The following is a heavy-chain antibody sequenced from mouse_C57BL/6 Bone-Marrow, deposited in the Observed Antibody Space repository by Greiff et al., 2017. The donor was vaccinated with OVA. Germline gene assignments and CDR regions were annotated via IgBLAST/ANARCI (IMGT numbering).Heavy chain of an antibody. J-gene: IGHJ2*01. Sequence: EVKVVESGGDLVKPGGSLKLSCAASGFTFSSYGMSWVRQTPDKRLEWVATISSGGSYTYYPDSVKGRFTISRDNAKNTLYLQMSSLKSEDTAMYYCARNRITTVINYWGQGTTLTVSS. CDR1: GFTFSSYG. CDR3: ARNRITTVINY. CDR2: ISSGGSYT. D-gene: IGHD1-1*01. V-gene: IGHV5-6*01.